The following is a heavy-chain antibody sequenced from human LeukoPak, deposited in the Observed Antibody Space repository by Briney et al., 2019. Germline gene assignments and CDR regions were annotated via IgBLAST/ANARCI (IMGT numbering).Heavy chain of an antibody. CDR2: ISSSSSYI. J-gene: IGHJ6*03. V-gene: IGHV3-21*01. CDR1: GFTFSSYA. Sequence: AGGSLRLSCAASGFTFSSYAMSWVRQAPGKGLEWVSSISSSSSYIYYADSVKGRFTISGDNAKNSLYLQMNSLRAEDTAVYYCARDHEWFGGNYMDVWGKGTTVTVSS. CDR3: ARDHEWFGGNYMDV. D-gene: IGHD3-10*01.